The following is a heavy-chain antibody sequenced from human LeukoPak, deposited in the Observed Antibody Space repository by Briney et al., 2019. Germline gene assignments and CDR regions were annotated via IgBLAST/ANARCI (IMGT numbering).Heavy chain of an antibody. CDR1: GFTFSSYA. D-gene: IGHD3-10*01. V-gene: IGHV3-23*01. Sequence: GGSLRLSCAASGFTFSSYAMSWVRQAPGKGLEWVSAISGSGGSTYYADSVKGRFTISRDNSKNTLYLQMNSLRAEETAVYYCAKDRNYYGSGNAFDIWGQGTMVTVSS. J-gene: IGHJ3*02. CDR2: ISGSGGST. CDR3: AKDRNYYGSGNAFDI.